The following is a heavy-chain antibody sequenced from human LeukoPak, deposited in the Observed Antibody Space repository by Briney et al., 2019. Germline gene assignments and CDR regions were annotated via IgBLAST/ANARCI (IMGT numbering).Heavy chain of an antibody. D-gene: IGHD3-3*01. Sequence: SQTLSLTCTVSGGSISSGSYYWSWIRQPAGKGLEWIGRIYTSGSPNYNPSLKSRVTISVDTSKNQFSLKLSSVTAADTAVYYCARGTGDSDFWSGYRFNWFDPWGQGTLVTVSS. CDR3: ARGTGDSDFWSGYRFNWFDP. CDR1: GGSISSGSYY. CDR2: IYTSGSP. J-gene: IGHJ5*02. V-gene: IGHV4-61*02.